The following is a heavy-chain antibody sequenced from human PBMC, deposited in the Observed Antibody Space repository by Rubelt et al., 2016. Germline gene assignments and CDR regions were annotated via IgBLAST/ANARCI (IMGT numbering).Heavy chain of an antibody. CDR1: GGSISSSIYY. CDR3: ARTPGQSSWYYFDY. J-gene: IGHJ4*02. D-gene: IGHD6-13*01. Sequence: QLQLQESGPGLVKPSETLSLTCTVSGGSISSSIYYWGWIRQPPGKGLEWIGTVFYSGSTQSNPSLKSRVTISVDTSKNQFSLKLSSVTAADTAVYYCARTPGQSSWYYFDYWGQGTLVTVSS. CDR2: VFYSGST. V-gene: IGHV4-39*01.